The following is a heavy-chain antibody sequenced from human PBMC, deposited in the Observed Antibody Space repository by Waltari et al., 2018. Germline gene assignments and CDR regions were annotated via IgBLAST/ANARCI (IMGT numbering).Heavy chain of an antibody. V-gene: IGHV5-51*01. Sequence: EVQLVQSGAEVKKPGESLKISCKGSGYSFTSYWIGWVRQIPGKGLEWMGIIYPVDADTRYSPAVQGKVTMSADKSSSTAYLQWSSLKASDTAMYYCARLVWGNSADYYYYMDVWGKGTTVTVSS. D-gene: IGHD3-16*01. CDR2: IYPVDADT. CDR3: ARLVWGNSADYYYYMDV. J-gene: IGHJ6*03. CDR1: GYSFTSYW.